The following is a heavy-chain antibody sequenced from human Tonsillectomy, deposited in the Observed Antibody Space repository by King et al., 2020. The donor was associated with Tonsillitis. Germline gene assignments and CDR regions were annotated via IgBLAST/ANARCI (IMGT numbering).Heavy chain of an antibody. J-gene: IGHJ4*02. D-gene: IGHD1-26*01. V-gene: IGHV3-30*04. Sequence: VQLVESGGGLVQPGKSLRLSCVASAFTFRNYGMHWVRQAPGKGLDWVTYISYDGSTKYYADSVKGRFTISRDNSNNTLYLQMNSLRPGDTAVYYCARFLSGTYSDYWGQGTLVTVSS. CDR1: AFTFRNYG. CDR3: ARFLSGTYSDY. CDR2: ISYDGSTK.